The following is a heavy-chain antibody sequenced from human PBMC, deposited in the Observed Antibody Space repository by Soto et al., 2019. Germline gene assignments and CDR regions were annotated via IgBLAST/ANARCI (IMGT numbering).Heavy chain of an antibody. J-gene: IGHJ4*02. D-gene: IGHD3-3*01. V-gene: IGHV3-21*01. CDR2: MSSSSSYI. CDR1: VFTFSSES. CDR3: AREKTDFWSGYPEFDY. Sequence: LSCAASVFTFSSESMNWVRQAPGKGLECVSSMSSSSSYIYYADSVKGRFTISRDNAKNSLYLQMNSLRAEDTAVYYCAREKTDFWSGYPEFDYWGQGTLVTVSS.